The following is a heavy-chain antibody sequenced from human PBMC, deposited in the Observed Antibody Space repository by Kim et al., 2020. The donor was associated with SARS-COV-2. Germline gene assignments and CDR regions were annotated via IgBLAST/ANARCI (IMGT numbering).Heavy chain of an antibody. D-gene: IGHD5-12*01. Sequence: PSLNSRVTKSVDTSKNQFSLKLSSVTAADTAVYYCARGRGYSGYLYYCDYWGQGTLVTVSS. CDR3: ARGRGYSGYLYYCDY. J-gene: IGHJ4*02. V-gene: IGHV4-34*01.